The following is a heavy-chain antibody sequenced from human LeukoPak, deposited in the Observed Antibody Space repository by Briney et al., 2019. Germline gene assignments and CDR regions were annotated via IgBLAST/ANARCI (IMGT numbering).Heavy chain of an antibody. J-gene: IGHJ4*02. V-gene: IGHV4-39*07. CDR1: GASISSSSYY. Sequence: PSETLSLTCTVSGASISSSSYYWGWIRQPPGKGLEWIGSIYYSGSTYYNPSLKSRVTISVDTSKNQFSLKLSSVTAADTAVYYCARVWVSSSSWYLDYWGQGTLVTVSS. D-gene: IGHD6-13*01. CDR3: ARVWVSSSSWYLDY. CDR2: IYYSGST.